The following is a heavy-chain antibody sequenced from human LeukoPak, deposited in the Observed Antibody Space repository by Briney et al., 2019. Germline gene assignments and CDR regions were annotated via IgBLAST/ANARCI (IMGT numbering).Heavy chain of an antibody. CDR1: GGSICSGSYY. J-gene: IGHJ4*02. CDR3: ARDSPGYYGSGSYYFDY. CDR2: IYTSGST. D-gene: IGHD3-10*01. Sequence: PSETLSLTCTVSGGSICSGSYYWSWIRQPAGKGLEWIGRIYTSGSTNYNPSLKSRVTISVDTSKNQFSLKLSSVTAADTAVYYCARDSPGYYGSGSYYFDYWGQGTLVTVSS. V-gene: IGHV4-61*02.